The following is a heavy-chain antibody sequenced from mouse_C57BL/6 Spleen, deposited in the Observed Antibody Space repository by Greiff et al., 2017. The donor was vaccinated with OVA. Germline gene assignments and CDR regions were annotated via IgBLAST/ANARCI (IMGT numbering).Heavy chain of an antibody. J-gene: IGHJ1*03. D-gene: IGHD1-1*02. CDR1: GYSITSGYY. CDR2: ISYDGSN. V-gene: IGHV3-6*01. CDR3: ARGVDWYFDV. Sequence: VQLKESGPGLVKPSQSLSLTCSVTGYSITSGYYWNWIRQFPGNKLEWMGYISYDGSNNYNPSLKNRISITRDNSKNQFFLKLNSVTTEDTATKYCARGVDWYFDVWGTGTTVTVSS.